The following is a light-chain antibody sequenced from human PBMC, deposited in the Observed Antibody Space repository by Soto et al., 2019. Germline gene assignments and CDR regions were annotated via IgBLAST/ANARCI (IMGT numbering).Light chain of an antibody. Sequence: QSVLAQPASVSGSPGQPITISCTGTSSDVGGYNYVSWYQQHPGKAPKLMIYEVSNRPSGVSNRFSGSKSGNTASLTISGLQAEDEADYYCSSYTSSSTPYAFGTGTKVTVL. V-gene: IGLV2-14*01. J-gene: IGLJ1*01. CDR2: EVS. CDR3: SSYTSSSTPYA. CDR1: SSDVGGYNY.